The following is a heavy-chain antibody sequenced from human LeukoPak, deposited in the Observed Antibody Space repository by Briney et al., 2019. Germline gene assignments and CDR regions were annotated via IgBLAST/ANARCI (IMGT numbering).Heavy chain of an antibody. CDR1: GFTFSSYA. CDR2: ISYDGSNK. Sequence: GGSLRLSCAASGFTFSSYAMHWVRQAPGKGLEWVAVISYDGSNKYYADSVKGRFTISRDNVKNSLYLQLNSLRAEDTAVYYCAKFDHGSYSKTVYYYYYMDVWGKGTTVTISS. D-gene: IGHD1-26*01. V-gene: IGHV3-30*04. J-gene: IGHJ6*03. CDR3: AKFDHGSYSKTVYYYYYMDV.